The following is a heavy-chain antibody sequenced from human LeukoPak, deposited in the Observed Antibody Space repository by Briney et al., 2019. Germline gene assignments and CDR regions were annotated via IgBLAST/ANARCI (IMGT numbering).Heavy chain of an antibody. J-gene: IGHJ6*03. Sequence: SVKVSCKASGGTFSSYAISWVRQAPGQGLEWMGGIIPIFGTANYAQKFQGRVTITTDESTSTAYMELGSLRSEDTAVYCCARGRQQLVRLSYMDVWGKGTTVTVSS. CDR2: IIPIFGTA. CDR3: ARGRQQLVRLSYMDV. CDR1: GGTFSSYA. V-gene: IGHV1-69*05. D-gene: IGHD6-13*01.